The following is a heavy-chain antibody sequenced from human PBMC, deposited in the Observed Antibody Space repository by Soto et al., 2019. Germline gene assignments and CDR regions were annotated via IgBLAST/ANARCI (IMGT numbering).Heavy chain of an antibody. CDR2: IKQDGSEK. D-gene: IGHD3-3*01. V-gene: IGHV3-7*03. CDR3: ARVRLWYDFWSGYPSFDY. CDR1: GFTFSSYW. Sequence: GGSLRLSCAASGFTFSSYWMSWVRQAPGKGLEWVANIKQDGSEKYYEDSAKGRFTISRDNAKNSLYLQMNSLRAEDTAVYYCARVRLWYDFWSGYPSFDYWGQGTLVTV. J-gene: IGHJ4*02.